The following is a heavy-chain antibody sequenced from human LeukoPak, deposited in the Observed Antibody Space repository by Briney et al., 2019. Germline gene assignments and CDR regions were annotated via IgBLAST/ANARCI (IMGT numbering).Heavy chain of an antibody. Sequence: SETLSLTCAVSGYSISSGYYWGWIRQPPGKGLEWIGSIYHSGSTYYNPSLKSRVTISVDTSKNQFSLKLSSVTAADTAVYYCARLNTGGSRRGNWFDPWGQGTLVTVSS. CDR3: ARLNTGGSRRGNWFDP. CDR1: GYSISSGYY. CDR2: IYHSGST. J-gene: IGHJ5*02. V-gene: IGHV4-38-2*01. D-gene: IGHD2-8*02.